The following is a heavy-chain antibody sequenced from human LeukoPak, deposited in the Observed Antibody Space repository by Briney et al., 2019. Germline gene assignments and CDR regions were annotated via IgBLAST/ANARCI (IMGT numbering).Heavy chain of an antibody. Sequence: GASVKVSCKASGYTFTSYDINWVRQATGQGLEWMGWMNPNSGNTGYAQKFQGRVTMTRNTSISTAYMELSSLRSEDTAVYYCASGGSMVRGVNEDYWGQGNLVTVSS. V-gene: IGHV1-8*01. D-gene: IGHD3-10*01. CDR2: MNPNSGNT. J-gene: IGHJ4*02. CDR3: ASGGSMVRGVNEDY. CDR1: GYTFTSYD.